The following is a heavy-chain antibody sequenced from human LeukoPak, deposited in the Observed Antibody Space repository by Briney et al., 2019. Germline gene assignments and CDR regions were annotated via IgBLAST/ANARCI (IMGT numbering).Heavy chain of an antibody. CDR1: GFTFSSYE. D-gene: IGHD1-14*01. J-gene: IGHJ4*02. Sequence: GGSLRLSCAASGFTFSSYEMNWVRQAPGKGLEWLSYISSSGSTIFYADSVKGRFTISRDNAKNSLYPQLNSLRAEDTAVYYCARDYRTDYWGQGTLVTVSS. V-gene: IGHV3-48*03. CDR2: ISSSGSTI. CDR3: ARDYRTDY.